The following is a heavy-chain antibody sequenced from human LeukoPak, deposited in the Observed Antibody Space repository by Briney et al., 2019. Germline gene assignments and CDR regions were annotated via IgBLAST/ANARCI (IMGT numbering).Heavy chain of an antibody. CDR2: IYSDGRT. D-gene: IGHD4-23*01. V-gene: IGHV3-53*01. CDR1: GFTVSGNY. Sequence: GGSLRLSCAASGFTVSGNYTTWVRQAPGKGLEWVSVIYSDGRTYYADSVKGRFTISRDKSKNTLYLQMNSLRAEDTAVYYCARGNDYGGPWYYFDYCGEGDPVTVSS. CDR3: ARGNDYGGPWYYFDY. J-gene: IGHJ4*02.